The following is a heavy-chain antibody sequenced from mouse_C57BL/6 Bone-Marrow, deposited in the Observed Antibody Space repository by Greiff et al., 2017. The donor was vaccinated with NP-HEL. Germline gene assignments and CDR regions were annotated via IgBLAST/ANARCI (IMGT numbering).Heavy chain of an antibody. J-gene: IGHJ3*01. CDR3: ARTYDYDSAWFAY. V-gene: IGHV1-54*01. Sequence: VQLQQSGAELVRPGTSVKVSCKASGYAFTNYLIEWVKQRPGQGLEWIGVINPGSGGTNYNEKFKGKATLTADKSSSTAYMQLSSLTSEDSTVYFCARTYDYDSAWFAYWGQGTLVTVSA. CDR2: INPGSGGT. D-gene: IGHD2-4*01. CDR1: GYAFTNYL.